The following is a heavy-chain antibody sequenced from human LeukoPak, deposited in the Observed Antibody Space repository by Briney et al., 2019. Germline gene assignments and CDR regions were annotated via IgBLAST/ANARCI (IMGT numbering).Heavy chain of an antibody. V-gene: IGHV3-23*01. CDR3: ARDLGGSSGLGY. J-gene: IGHJ4*02. D-gene: IGHD6-19*01. Sequence: GGSLRLSCAASGFTFSTYGMSWVRQAPGKGLEWVSAISGNGGSTYYADSVKGRFTISRDNSKNTLYLQMNSLRAEDTAVYYCARDLGGSSGLGYWGQGTLVTVSS. CDR2: ISGNGGST. CDR1: GFTFSTYG.